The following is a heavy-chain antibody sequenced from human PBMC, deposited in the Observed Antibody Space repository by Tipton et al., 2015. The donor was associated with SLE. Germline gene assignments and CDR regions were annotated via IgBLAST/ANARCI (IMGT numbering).Heavy chain of an antibody. J-gene: IGHJ6*02. CDR3: ARACLIFGVVHPYCYGMDV. CDR2: IYYSGST. D-gene: IGHD3-3*01. Sequence: TLSLTCTVSGGSISSGSYYWSWIRQPAGKGLEWIGYIYYSGSTNYNPSLKSRVTISVDTSKNQFSLKLSSVTAADTAVYYCARACLIFGVVHPYCYGMDVWGQGTTVTVSS. V-gene: IGHV4-61*10. CDR1: GGSISSGSYY.